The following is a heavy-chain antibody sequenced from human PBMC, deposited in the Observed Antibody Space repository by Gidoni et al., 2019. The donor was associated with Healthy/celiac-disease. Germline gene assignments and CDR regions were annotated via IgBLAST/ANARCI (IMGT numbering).Heavy chain of an antibody. CDR2: LNPNSGGT. V-gene: IGHV1-2*04. CDR3: ARGEYYDFWSGYVLGPFDI. CDR1: GYTFTVYY. Sequence: QVHLVQSGAEVKKPGASVEVSCKASGYTFTVYYLHWVRQAPGQGHAWMGWLNPNSGGTNYAPKFQGWVTMTRDTSISTAYMELSMLRSDDTALDYCARGEYYDFWSGYVLGPFDIWGQGTMVTVSS. J-gene: IGHJ3*02. D-gene: IGHD3-3*01.